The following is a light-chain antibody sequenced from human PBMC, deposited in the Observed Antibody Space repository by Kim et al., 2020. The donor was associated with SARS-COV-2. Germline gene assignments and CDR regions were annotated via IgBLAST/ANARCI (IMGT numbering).Light chain of an antibody. J-gene: IGKJ4*01. CDR1: QSINAY. Sequence: DIQMTQSPSSLAASVGDRVTITCRASQSINAYLNWYQQKPGKAPKLLIYAASSLQSGVPSRFSGSGSGTDFTLTISSLQLEDFATYYCQQSHTTPLLTFGGGSKVDIK. V-gene: IGKV1-39*01. CDR2: AAS. CDR3: QQSHTTPLLT.